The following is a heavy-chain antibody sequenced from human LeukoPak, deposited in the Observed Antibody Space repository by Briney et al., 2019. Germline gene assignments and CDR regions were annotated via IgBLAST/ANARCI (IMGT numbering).Heavy chain of an antibody. CDR3: AKDRIAAAGTVDY. D-gene: IGHD6-13*01. V-gene: IGHV3-33*06. Sequence: GRSLRLSCAASGFTFSSNGMHWVRQAPGKGLEWVAVIWYDGSKKYYADSVKGRFTISRDNSKNTLDLQMDSLRAEDTAVYYCAKDRIAAAGTVDYWGQGTLVTVSS. J-gene: IGHJ4*02. CDR2: IWYDGSKK. CDR1: GFTFSSNG.